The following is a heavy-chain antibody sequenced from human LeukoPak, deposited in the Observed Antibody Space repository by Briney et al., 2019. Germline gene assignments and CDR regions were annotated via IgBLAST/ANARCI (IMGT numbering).Heavy chain of an antibody. CDR1: GGSFSGYY. CDR2: INHSGST. Sequence: SETLSLTCAVYGGSFSGYYWSWIRQPPGKGLEWIGEINHSGSTNYNPSLKSRVTISVDTSKNQFSLKLSSVTAADTAVYYCARGLGNDVVVPTDGSFYGMDVWGQGTTVTVSS. D-gene: IGHD2-2*01. J-gene: IGHJ6*02. CDR3: ARGLGNDVVVPTDGSFYGMDV. V-gene: IGHV4-34*01.